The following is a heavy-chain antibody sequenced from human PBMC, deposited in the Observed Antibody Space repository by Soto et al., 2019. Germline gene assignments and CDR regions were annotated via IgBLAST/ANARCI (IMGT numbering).Heavy chain of an antibody. CDR3: AKEGPITNWYFDY. V-gene: IGHV3-30*18. CDR1: VFTFSNYG. Sequence: QVQLVESGGGVVQPGRSLRLSCAASVFTFSNYGMHWVRQAPGKGLEWVIVISYDGNVAYYADSVTGRFTISRDNSKNTLYLQMNSLRTEDTAMYYCAKEGPITNWYFDYWGQGTLVTVSS. D-gene: IGHD1-1*01. CDR2: ISYDGNVA. J-gene: IGHJ4*02.